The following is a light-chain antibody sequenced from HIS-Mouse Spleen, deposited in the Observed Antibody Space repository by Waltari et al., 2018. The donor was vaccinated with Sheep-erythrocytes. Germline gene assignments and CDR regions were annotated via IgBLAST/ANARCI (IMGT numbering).Light chain of an antibody. CDR3: CSYAGSYNHV. CDR1: SSDVGGYNY. Sequence: QSALTQPRSVSGSPGQSVTTSCTGTSSDVGGYNYVSWYQQHPGQAPPLMIYDVSKRPSGVPDRFSGSKSGNTASLTISGLQAEDEADYYCCSYAGSYNHVFATGTKVTVL. CDR2: DVS. J-gene: IGLJ1*01. V-gene: IGLV2-11*01.